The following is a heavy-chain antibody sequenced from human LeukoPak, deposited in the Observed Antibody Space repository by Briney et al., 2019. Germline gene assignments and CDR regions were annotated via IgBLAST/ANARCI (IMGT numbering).Heavy chain of an antibody. D-gene: IGHD4-23*01. CDR1: GGSFSGYY. Sequence: KPSETLSLTCAVYGGSFSGYYWSWIRQPPGKGLEWMGYIYYSGSTNYNPSLKSRVTISVDTSKNQFSLKLSSVTAADTAVYYCARGSVVRGYYFDYWGQGTLVTVSS. CDR2: IYYSGST. J-gene: IGHJ4*02. CDR3: ARGSVVRGYYFDY. V-gene: IGHV4-59*01.